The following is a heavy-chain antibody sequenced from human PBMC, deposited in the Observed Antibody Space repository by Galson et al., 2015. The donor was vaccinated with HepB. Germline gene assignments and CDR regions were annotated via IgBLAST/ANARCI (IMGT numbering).Heavy chain of an antibody. CDR2: ISLDEKDK. V-gene: IGHV3-30*18. CDR1: GFTFSFFG. Sequence: SLRLSCAASGFTFSFFGMHWVRQAPGKGPEWVAVISLDEKDKYYADSVKGRFTISRDNSKNTLYLQMNRLRAEDTAVYYCAKGPYYYYYYRDVWGKGTTVTVSS. J-gene: IGHJ6*03. CDR3: AKGPYYYYYYRDV.